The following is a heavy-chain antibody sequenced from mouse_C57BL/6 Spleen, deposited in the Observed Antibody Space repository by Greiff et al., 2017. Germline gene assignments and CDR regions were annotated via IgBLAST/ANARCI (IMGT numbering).Heavy chain of an antibody. CDR1: GYTFTNYW. V-gene: IGHV1-63*01. J-gene: IGHJ2*01. CDR3: ARSGSIHYFDY. CDR2: IYPGGGYT. Sequence: VQLQESGAELVRPGTSVKMSCKASGYTFTNYWIGWAKQRPGHGLEWIGDIYPGGGYTNYNEKFKGKATLTADKSSSTAYMQFSSLTSEDSAIYYCARSGSIHYFDYWGQGTTLTVSS. D-gene: IGHD1-1*01.